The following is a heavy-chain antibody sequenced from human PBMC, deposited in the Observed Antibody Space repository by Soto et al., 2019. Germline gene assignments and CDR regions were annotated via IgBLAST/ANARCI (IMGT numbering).Heavy chain of an antibody. CDR2: IYTSGST. J-gene: IGHJ4*02. V-gene: IGHV4-4*07. CDR3: ARGRGYYDILTGYYNGCYFDY. CDR1: GGSISSYY. D-gene: IGHD3-9*01. Sequence: SETLSLTCTVSGGSISSYYWSWIRQPAGKGLEWIGRIYTSGSTNYNPSLKSRVTMSVDTSKNQFSLKLSSVTAADTAVYYCARGRGYYDILTGYYNGCYFDYWGQGTMVTVSS.